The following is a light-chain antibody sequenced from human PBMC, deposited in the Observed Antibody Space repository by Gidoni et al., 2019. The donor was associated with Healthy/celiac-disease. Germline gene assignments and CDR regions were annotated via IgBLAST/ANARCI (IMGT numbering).Light chain of an antibody. J-gene: IGLJ3*02. V-gene: IGLV1-40*01. CDR3: QSYDSSLSGWV. Sequence: QSVLTQPPPAPGAPGQRVTISCTGSSSNIGAGYDVHWYQQLPGTAPKLLIYGNSNRPSGFPDRCSGSKSGTSASLAITGLQAEDEADYYCQSYDSSLSGWVFGGGTKLTVL. CDR1: SSNIGAGYD. CDR2: GNS.